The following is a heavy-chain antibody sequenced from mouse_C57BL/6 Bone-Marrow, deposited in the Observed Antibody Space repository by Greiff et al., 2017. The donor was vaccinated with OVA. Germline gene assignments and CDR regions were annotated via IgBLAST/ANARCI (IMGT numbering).Heavy chain of an antibody. CDR2: IYPGDGDT. Sequence: QVQLQQSGAELVKPGASVKISCKASGYAFSSYWMNWVKQRPGKGLEWIGQIYPGDGDTNYNGKFKGKATLTADKSSSTAYMQLSSLTSEDSAVYFCAREGAPTIWFAYWGQGTLVTVSA. J-gene: IGHJ3*01. CDR1: GYAFSSYW. V-gene: IGHV1-80*01. CDR3: AREGAPTIWFAY. D-gene: IGHD2-10*01.